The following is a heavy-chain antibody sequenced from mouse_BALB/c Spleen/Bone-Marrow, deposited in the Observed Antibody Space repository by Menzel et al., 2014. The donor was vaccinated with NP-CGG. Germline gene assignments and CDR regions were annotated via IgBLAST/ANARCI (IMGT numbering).Heavy chain of an antibody. CDR2: ISSGSSTI. V-gene: IGHV5-17*02. J-gene: IGHJ2*01. CDR1: GFTFSSFG. D-gene: IGHD2-4*01. Sequence: DVKLVESGEGLVQPGGSRKLSCAASGFTFSSFGMHWVRQAPEKGLEWVAYISSGSSTIYYADTVKGRFTISRDNPKNTLFLQMTSLRSEDTAMYYCASDYDYFDYWGQGTTLTVSS. CDR3: ASDYDYFDY.